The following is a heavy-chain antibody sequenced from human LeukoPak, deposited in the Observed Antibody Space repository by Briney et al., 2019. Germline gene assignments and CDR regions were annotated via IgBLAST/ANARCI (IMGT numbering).Heavy chain of an antibody. CDR3: ATPYCSSISCLDVFSM. Sequence: PSQTLSLTCNVSGVSVSDGRYYWTWIRQPPGKGLEWIGYKYYSGSAKYNPSLKSRLTISVDTSKNQFSLQLTSVTAADTATYYCATPYCSSISCLDVFSMWGQGTRVTVSS. CDR2: KYYSGSA. V-gene: IGHV4-31*03. D-gene: IGHD2-2*01. J-gene: IGHJ3*02. CDR1: GVSVSDGRYY.